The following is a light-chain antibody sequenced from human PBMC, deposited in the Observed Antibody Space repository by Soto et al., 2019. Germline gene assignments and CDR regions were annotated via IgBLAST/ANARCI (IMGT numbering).Light chain of an antibody. J-gene: IGLJ3*02. V-gene: IGLV2-14*01. Sequence: QSALTQPASVSGSPGQSITISCTGTSSDVGGYNYVSWYQQHPDKAPKLMIYEVSNRPSGVSNRFSGSKSDNTASLTISGLQDEDEADYYCSSYTSSSTLVFGGGTKLTVL. CDR1: SSDVGGYNY. CDR3: SSYTSSSTLV. CDR2: EVS.